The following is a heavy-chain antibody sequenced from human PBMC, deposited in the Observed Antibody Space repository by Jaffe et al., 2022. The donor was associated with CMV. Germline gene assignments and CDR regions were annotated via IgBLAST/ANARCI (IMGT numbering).Heavy chain of an antibody. V-gene: IGHV4-59*01. CDR2: IYYSGST. Sequence: QVQLQESGPGLVKPSETLSLTCTVSGGSISSYYWSWIRQPPGKGLEWIGYIYYSGSTNYNPSLKSRVTISVDTSKNQFSLKLSSVTAADTAVYYCARDGGSDSSGFDPWGQGTLVTVSS. J-gene: IGHJ5*02. CDR3: ARDGGSDSSGFDP. D-gene: IGHD3-22*01. CDR1: GGSISSYY.